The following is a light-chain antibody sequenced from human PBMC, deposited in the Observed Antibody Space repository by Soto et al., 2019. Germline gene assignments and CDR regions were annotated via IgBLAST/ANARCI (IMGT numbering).Light chain of an antibody. CDR2: DAS. CDR1: HDVNIF. CDR3: QQRSTWPHT. Sequence: EILLAQSPSTVSLSPGERASLSCKASHDVNIFLARYQQKPAKAPRLLIHDASNRATGVPARFSGSGSGRDFTLTITSLEPADFAVYYCQQRSTWPHTFGQGNKLEV. J-gene: IGKJ2*01. V-gene: IGKV3-11*02.